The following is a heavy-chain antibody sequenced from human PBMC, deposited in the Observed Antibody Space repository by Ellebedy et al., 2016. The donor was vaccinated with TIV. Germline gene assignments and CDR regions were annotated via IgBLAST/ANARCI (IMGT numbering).Heavy chain of an antibody. CDR3: AKLGHRATPNDS. Sequence: GESLKISCQGSAYSFINYWIVWVRQMPGRGLEWMGIIDLSDSDTRYSPSFQGQVTISADRSVTTASLHFNSLKPSDTAVYYCAKLGHRATPNDSWGQGTLVTVSS. D-gene: IGHD1-14*01. CDR2: IDLSDSDT. CDR1: AYSFINYW. V-gene: IGHV5-51*01. J-gene: IGHJ4*02.